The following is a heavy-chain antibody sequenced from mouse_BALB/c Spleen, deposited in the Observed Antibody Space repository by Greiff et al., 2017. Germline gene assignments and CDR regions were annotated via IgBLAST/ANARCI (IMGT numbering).Heavy chain of an antibody. CDR2: IYPGDGDT. V-gene: IGHV1-87*01. CDR3: ARWEGWLLHSDV. Sequence: VQLVESGAELARPGASVKLSCKASGYTFTSYWMQWVKQRPGQGLEWIGAIYPGDGDTRYTQKFKGKATLTADKSSSTAYMQLSSLASEDSAVYYCARWEGWLLHSDVWGAGTTVTVSS. CDR1: GYTFTSYW. D-gene: IGHD2-3*01. J-gene: IGHJ1*01.